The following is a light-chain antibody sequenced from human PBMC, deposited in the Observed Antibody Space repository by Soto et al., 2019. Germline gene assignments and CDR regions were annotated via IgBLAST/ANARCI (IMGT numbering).Light chain of an antibody. J-gene: IGLJ1*01. CDR1: SSDVGSFDS. CDR2: DVS. V-gene: IGLV2-14*01. Sequence: SVLTQPASVSGSPGQPITISCTGTSSDVGSFDSVAWYQHNPGKAPKLMIYDVSNRPSGVSSRFSGSKSGNTASLSISGLQTEDEANYYCSSFTTSSTLVFGTATQVTVL. CDR3: SSFTTSSTLV.